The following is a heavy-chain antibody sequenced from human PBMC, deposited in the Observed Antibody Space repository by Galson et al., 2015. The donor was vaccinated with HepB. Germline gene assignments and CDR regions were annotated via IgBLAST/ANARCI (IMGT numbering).Heavy chain of an antibody. J-gene: IGHJ5*02. CDR1: GGSISSSTYY. CDR2: IFNNGSA. Sequence: ETLSLTCSVSGGSISSSTYYWGWTRQPPGKGLEWIGSIFNNGSAYYNPSLKSLVTTSVDTSKNQFSLRLSSVTAADTAIYYCARHRFGFGIVSSWFDPWGQGTRVTVSS. V-gene: IGHV4-39*01. D-gene: IGHD2/OR15-2a*01. CDR3: ARHRFGFGIVSSWFDP.